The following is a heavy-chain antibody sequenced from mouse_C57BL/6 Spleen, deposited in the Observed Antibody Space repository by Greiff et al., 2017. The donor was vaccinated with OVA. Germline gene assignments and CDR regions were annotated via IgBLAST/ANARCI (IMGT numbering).Heavy chain of an antibody. CDR1: GFTFSDYG. Sequence: DVKLVESGGGLVKPGGSLKLSCAASGFTFSDYGMHWVRQAPEKGLEWVAYISSGSSTIYYADTVKGRFTISRDNAKNTLFLQMTSLRSEDTAMYYCARPFYYGSSGWFAYWGQGTLVTVSA. J-gene: IGHJ3*01. D-gene: IGHD1-1*01. V-gene: IGHV5-17*01. CDR2: ISSGSSTI. CDR3: ARPFYYGSSGWFAY.